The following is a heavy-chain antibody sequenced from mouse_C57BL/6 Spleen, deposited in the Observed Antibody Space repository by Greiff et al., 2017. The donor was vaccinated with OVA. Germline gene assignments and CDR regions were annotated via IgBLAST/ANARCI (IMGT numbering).Heavy chain of an antibody. CDR2: ISSGGSYT. D-gene: IGHD1-1*01. CDR3: ARQDGSSQAWFAY. V-gene: IGHV5-6*01. J-gene: IGHJ3*01. Sequence: EVQLQESGGDLVKPGGSLKLSCAASGFTFSSYGMSWVRQTPDKRLEWVATISSGGSYTYYPDSVKGRFTISRDNAKNTLYLQMSSLKSEDTAMYYCARQDGSSQAWFAYWGQGTLVTVSA. CDR1: GFTFSSYG.